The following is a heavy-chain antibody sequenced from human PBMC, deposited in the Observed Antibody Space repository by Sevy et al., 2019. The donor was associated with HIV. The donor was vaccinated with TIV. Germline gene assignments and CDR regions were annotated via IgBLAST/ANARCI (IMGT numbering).Heavy chain of an antibody. CDR2: ISYDGSNK. Sequence: GGSLRLSCAASGFTFSSYAMHWVRQAPGKGLEWVAVISYDGSNKYYTDSVKGRFTISRDNSKNTLYLQMNSLRAEDTAVYYCARDRDVVVVAAYYYYYGMDVWGQGTTVTVSS. J-gene: IGHJ6*02. D-gene: IGHD2-15*01. V-gene: IGHV3-30*04. CDR1: GFTFSSYA. CDR3: ARDRDVVVVAAYYYYYGMDV.